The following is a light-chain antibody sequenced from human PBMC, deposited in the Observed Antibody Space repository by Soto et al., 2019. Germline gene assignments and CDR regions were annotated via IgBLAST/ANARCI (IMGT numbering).Light chain of an antibody. CDR1: SSDVGAYSY. CDR3: SSYTSSRTYV. Sequence: QSALTQPASVSGSPGQSITISCTGTSSDVGAYSYVSWYQQHPGKAPKLIIYDVSDRPSGISNRFSGSKSDNTASLTISGLQAEDEAEYYCSSYTSSRTYVFGTGTKVTLL. J-gene: IGLJ1*01. CDR2: DVS. V-gene: IGLV2-14*01.